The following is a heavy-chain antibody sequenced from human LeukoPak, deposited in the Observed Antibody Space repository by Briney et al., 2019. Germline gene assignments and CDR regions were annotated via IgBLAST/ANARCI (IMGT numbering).Heavy chain of an antibody. CDR3: ATDDLGCSSTSCYGHYYYYYMDV. D-gene: IGHD2-2*01. J-gene: IGHJ6*03. V-gene: IGHV1-2*02. CDR1: GYTFTGYY. Sequence: ASVKVSCKASGYTFTGYYMHWVRQAPGQGLEWMGWINPNSGGTNYAQKFQGRVTMTRDTSISTAYMELSRLRSDDTAVYYCATDDLGCSSTSCYGHYYYYYMDVWGKGTTVTVSS. CDR2: INPNSGGT.